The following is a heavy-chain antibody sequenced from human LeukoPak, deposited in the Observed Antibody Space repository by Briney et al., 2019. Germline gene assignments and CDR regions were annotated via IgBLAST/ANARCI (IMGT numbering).Heavy chain of an antibody. CDR1: GFIFSNYA. CDR2: IDSTGAYT. Sequence: GGSLRLSCAASGFIFSNYAMSWVRQAPGKGLEWVSAIDSTGAYTWYADSAKGRFTISKDSSKTILYLQMNSLRAEDAAVYFCAKGSAAGRPYYFDYWGQGTLVTVSS. J-gene: IGHJ4*02. V-gene: IGHV3-23*01. D-gene: IGHD6-25*01. CDR3: AKGSAAGRPYYFDY.